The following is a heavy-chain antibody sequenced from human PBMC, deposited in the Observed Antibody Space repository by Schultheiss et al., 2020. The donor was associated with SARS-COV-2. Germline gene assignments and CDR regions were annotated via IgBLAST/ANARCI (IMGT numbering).Heavy chain of an antibody. CDR3: ARDQYYDFWTPGY. J-gene: IGHJ4*02. D-gene: IGHD3-3*01. CDR2: ISGSGGST. Sequence: GGSLRLSRAASGFTFSSYAMSWVRQAPGKGLEWVSAISGSGGSTYYADSVKGRFTISRDNSKNTLYLQMNSLRAEDTAVYYCARDQYYDFWTPGYWGQGTLVTVSS. CDR1: GFTFSSYA. V-gene: IGHV3-23*01.